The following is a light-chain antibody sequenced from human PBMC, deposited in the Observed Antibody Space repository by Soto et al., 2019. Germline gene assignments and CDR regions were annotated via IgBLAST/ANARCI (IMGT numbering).Light chain of an antibody. CDR2: GAS. CDR1: QSVSSN. V-gene: IGKV3-15*01. J-gene: IGKJ1*01. CDR3: QQYNNWPPM. Sequence: EIVMTQSPATLSVSPGERATLSCRASQSVSSNLAWYQQTPGQAPRLLIYGASTRATGIPARFSGSGSGTEFTLTISSLQSEDFALYYCQQYNNWPPMFGQGTKVEIK.